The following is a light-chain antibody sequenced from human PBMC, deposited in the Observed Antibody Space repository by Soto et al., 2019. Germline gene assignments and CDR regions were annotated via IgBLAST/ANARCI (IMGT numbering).Light chain of an antibody. CDR1: QSFMSSS. V-gene: IGKV3-20*01. CDR2: GAS. J-gene: IGKJ5*01. Sequence: EIVLTQSPGTLSLSRGERATLSCRASQSFMSSSLAEYQQKPGQAPRLLIFGASTRAAGIPDRFSGREAGTDFTLTISRLEPEDFAKYYCQQYHTSPITFGHGTRLEIK. CDR3: QQYHTSPIT.